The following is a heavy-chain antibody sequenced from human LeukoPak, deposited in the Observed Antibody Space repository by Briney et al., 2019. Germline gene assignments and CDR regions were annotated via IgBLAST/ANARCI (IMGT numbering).Heavy chain of an antibody. CDR1: GYTFTSYG. J-gene: IGHJ3*02. CDR2: ISAYNGNT. Sequence: GASVKVSCKASGYTFTSYGISWVRQAPGQGLEWMGWISAYNGNTNYAQKLQGRVTMTTDTSTSTAYMELRSLRSDDTAVYYCARDRGRLAAARPDAFDIWGQGTMVTVSS. CDR3: ARDRGRLAAARPDAFDI. V-gene: IGHV1-18*01. D-gene: IGHD6-13*01.